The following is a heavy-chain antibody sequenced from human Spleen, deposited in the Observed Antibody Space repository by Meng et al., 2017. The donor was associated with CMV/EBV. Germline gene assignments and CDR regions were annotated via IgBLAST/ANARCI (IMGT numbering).Heavy chain of an antibody. CDR1: GASISSAYY. V-gene: IGHV4-38-2*02. D-gene: IGHD5-12*01. CDR3: ARLSSGYDGGEGY. J-gene: IGHJ4*02. Sequence: SETLSLTCTVSGASISSAYYWGWIRQPPGKGLEWIGSIYHSGSTYYNPSLKSRVTISVDTSKNQFSLKLTSVTAADTAVYYCARLSSGYDGGEGYWGQGTLVTVSS. CDR2: IYHSGST.